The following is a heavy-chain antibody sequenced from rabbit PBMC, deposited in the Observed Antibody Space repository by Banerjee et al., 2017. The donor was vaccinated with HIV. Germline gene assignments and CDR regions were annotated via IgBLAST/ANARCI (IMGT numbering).Heavy chain of an antibody. D-gene: IGHD4-1*01. V-gene: IGHV1S43*01. J-gene: IGHJ3*01. CDR2: IYSSNGDK. CDR1: GFSFSNKYV. CDR3: ARDLAGVIGWNFGL. Sequence: QEQLEESGGGLVKPEGSLKLTCTASGFSFSNKYVMCWVRQAPGKGLELIACIYSSNGDKWYASWVNGRFTISRSTSLNTVTLQMTSLTAADTATYFCARDLAGVIGWNFGLWGQGTLVTVS.